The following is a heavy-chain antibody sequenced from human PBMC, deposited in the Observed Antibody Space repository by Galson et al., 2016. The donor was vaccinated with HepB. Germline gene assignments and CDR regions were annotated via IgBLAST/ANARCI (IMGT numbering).Heavy chain of an antibody. V-gene: IGHV3-9*01. CDR1: GFIFKDYA. D-gene: IGHD1-26*01. Sequence: SLRLSCAASGFIFKDYAMHWVRQAPGKGLEWVSSISWNSGSIGYADSVKGRFTISKDIAKNSLYLQMNSLRAEDTAFYYCAQDKASVSVGATTFQHWGQGTLVTVSS. CDR3: AQDKASVSVGATTFQH. J-gene: IGHJ1*01. CDR2: ISWNSGSI.